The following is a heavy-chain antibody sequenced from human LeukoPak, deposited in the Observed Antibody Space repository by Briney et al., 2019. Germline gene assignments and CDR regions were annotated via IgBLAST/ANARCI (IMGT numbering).Heavy chain of an antibody. V-gene: IGHV4-39*01. CDR2: IYYSGST. CDR3: AKPEPYVGNDH. J-gene: IGHJ4*02. Sequence: SETLSLTCTVSGGSISSSSYYWGWIRQPPGKGLEWIGSIYYSGSTYYNPSLKSRVTISVDTSKNQFSLKLSSVTAADTAVYYGAKPEPYVGNDHWGQGTLVTVSS. CDR1: GGSISSSSYY. D-gene: IGHD4-23*01.